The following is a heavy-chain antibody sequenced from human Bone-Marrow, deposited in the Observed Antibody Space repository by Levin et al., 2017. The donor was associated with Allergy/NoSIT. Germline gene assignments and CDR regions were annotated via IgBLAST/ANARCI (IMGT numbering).Heavy chain of an antibody. J-gene: IGHJ6*03. CDR2: IYPGDSDT. D-gene: IGHD2-15*01. V-gene: IGHV5-51*01. CDR3: ARMVSYCSGGTCFHYYYMDV. Sequence: GESLKISCKGSGYRFTDYWIGWVRQMPGRGLEWMGIIYPGDSDTKYSPSFQGQVTMSADKSINTAYLQWNSLKASDSATYYCARMVSYCSGGTCFHYYYMDVWGKGTTVTVSS. CDR1: GYRFTDYW.